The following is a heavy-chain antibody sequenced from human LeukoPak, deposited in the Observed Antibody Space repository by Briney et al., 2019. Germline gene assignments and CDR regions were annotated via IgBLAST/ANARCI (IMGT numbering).Heavy chain of an antibody. V-gene: IGHV4-59*01. D-gene: IGHD3-10*01. CDR3: ARMDYGSGSYYAG. J-gene: IGHJ4*02. CDR2: IYYSGST. CDR1: GGSISSYY. Sequence: SETLSLTCTVSGGSISSYYWSWIRQPPGKGLEWIGYIYYSGSTNYNPSLKSRVTISEDTSKNQFSLKLSSVTAADTAVYYCARMDYGSGSYYAGWGQGTLVTVSS.